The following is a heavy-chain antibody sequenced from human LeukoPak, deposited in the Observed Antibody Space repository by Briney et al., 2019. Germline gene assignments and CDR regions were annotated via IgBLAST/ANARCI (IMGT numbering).Heavy chain of an antibody. V-gene: IGHV4-59*08. CDR3: ARHFSGYSGYAKVAVAGHFDY. J-gene: IGHJ4*02. CDR2: IYYSGST. D-gene: IGHD5-12*01. Sequence: PSETLSLTCTVSGGPISSYYWSWIRQPPGKGLEWIGYIYYSGSTNYNPSLTSRVTISVDTSKNQFSLKLSSVTAADTAVYYCARHFSGYSGYAKVAVAGHFDYWGQGTLVTVSS. CDR1: GGPISSYY.